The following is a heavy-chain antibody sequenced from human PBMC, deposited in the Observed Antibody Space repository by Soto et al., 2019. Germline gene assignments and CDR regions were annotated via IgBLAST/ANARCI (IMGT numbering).Heavy chain of an antibody. V-gene: IGHV3-74*01. CDR1: GLTYSTAW. Sequence: GGSLRLSCEVSGLTYSTAWMHWVRQAPGKGLVWVSSINRDGSVTNYADSVKGRFTISRDSAEKTLYLQMNSLRAEDTAVHFCARGPKRGSRGSRTKTGYYYYGLDVWGQGTTVTVSS. CDR3: ARGPKRGSRGSRTKTGYYYYGLDV. D-gene: IGHD2-2*01. J-gene: IGHJ6*02. CDR2: INRDGSVT.